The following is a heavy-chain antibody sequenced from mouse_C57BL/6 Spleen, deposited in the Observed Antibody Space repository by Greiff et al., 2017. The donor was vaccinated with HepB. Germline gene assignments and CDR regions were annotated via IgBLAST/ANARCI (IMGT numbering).Heavy chain of an antibody. J-gene: IGHJ3*01. CDR1: GYTFTDYE. D-gene: IGHD2-2*01. CDR2: IDPETGGT. CDR3: TIYGYDAPSFAY. V-gene: IGHV1-15*01. Sequence: QVQLQQSGAELVRPGASVTLSCKASGYTFTDYEMHWVKQTPVHGLEWIGAIDPETGGTAYNQKFKGKAILTADKSSSTAYMELRSLTSEDSAVYYGTIYGYDAPSFAYWGQGTLVTVSA.